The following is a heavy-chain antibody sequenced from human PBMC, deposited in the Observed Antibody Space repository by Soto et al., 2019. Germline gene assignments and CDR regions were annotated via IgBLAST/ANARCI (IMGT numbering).Heavy chain of an antibody. CDR1: GGNFSGYG. D-gene: IGHD3-10*01. CDR2: INHSGST. J-gene: IGHJ6*03. CDR3: ARGPYYYYGSGSYEGRYYYYMDV. V-gene: IGHV4-34*01. Sequence: SVPQSVTWGVDGGNFSGYGWSWIRKHPGKGLEWIGQINHSGSTNYNPSLKSRVTISVDTSKNQFSLKLSSVTAADTAVYYCARGPYYYYGSGSYEGRYYYYMDVSGKGTTVTVSS.